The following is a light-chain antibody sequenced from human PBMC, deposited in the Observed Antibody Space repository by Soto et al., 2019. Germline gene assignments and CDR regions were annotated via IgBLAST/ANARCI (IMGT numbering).Light chain of an antibody. CDR1: QSVFESFHRKNL. CDR2: WAS. CDR3: HQYYRSPHN. V-gene: IGKV4-1*01. J-gene: IGKJ2*01. Sequence: IVMTQSPDSLAVSLGERATINCRSSQSVFESFHRKNLIAWYQQKPGQPPKLLFYWASARESGVPDRFSVSESWTDFTLTITSLQAEDVAVYDCHQYYRSPHNFGVGTKLEIK.